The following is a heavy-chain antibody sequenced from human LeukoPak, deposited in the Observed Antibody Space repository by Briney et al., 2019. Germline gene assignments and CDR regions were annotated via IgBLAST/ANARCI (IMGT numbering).Heavy chain of an antibody. CDR1: GFTFSTYA. J-gene: IGHJ4*02. CDR2: ISYDGSIK. V-gene: IGHV3-30*04. CDR3: AKGVSRWDYGDYGLGY. D-gene: IGHD4-17*01. Sequence: GGSLRLSCAASGFTFSTYAMHWVRQAPGKGLGWVALISYDGSIKYYADSVKGRFTISRDNSKNTVYLQMNSLRAEDTAVFYCAKGVSRWDYGDYGLGYWGQGTLVTVSS.